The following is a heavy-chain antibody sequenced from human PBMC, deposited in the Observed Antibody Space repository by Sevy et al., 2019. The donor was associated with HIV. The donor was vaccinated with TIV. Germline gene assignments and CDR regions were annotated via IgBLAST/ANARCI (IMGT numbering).Heavy chain of an antibody. V-gene: IGHV3-33*08. J-gene: IGHJ4*02. CDR1: EISFSDYY. CDR3: AREHIAVAGIGYYFDY. Sequence: GGSLRLSCAASEISFSDYYMSWIRQTPGKGLEWVAVIWYDGTNKYYTDSVKGRFTISRDNSKNTLYLQMNSLRAEDTAVYYCAREHIAVAGIGYYFDYWGQGTLVTVSS. D-gene: IGHD6-19*01. CDR2: IWYDGTNK.